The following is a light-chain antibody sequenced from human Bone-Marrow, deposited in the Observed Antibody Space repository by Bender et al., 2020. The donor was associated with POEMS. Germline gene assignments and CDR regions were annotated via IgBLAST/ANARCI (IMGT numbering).Light chain of an antibody. Sequence: QSALTQPPSASGSPGQSVTISCTGTSSDVGGYNYVSWYQQHPGKAPKLMIYDVSNRPSGVSNRFSGSKSGNTASLTISGLQAEDEADYYCCSYAGSSTFYVFGTGTKVTVL. CDR2: DVS. CDR3: CSYAGSSTFYV. V-gene: IGLV2-14*01. J-gene: IGLJ1*01. CDR1: SSDVGGYNY.